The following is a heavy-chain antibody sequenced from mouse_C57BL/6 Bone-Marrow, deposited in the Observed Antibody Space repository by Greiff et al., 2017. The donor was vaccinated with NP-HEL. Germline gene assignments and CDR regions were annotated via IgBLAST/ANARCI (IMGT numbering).Heavy chain of an antibody. CDR3: ERRRLGPYGY. CDR1: GYTFTDYY. D-gene: IGHD4-1*01. V-gene: IGHV1-26*01. J-gene: IGHJ2*01. Sequence: EVQLQQSGPELVKPGASVKISCKASGYTFTDYYMNWVKQSHGKSLEWIGDINPNNGGTSYNQKFKGKATLTVDKSSSTAYMELRSLTSEDSAVYYGERRRLGPYGYWGEGTTHTVSS. CDR2: INPNNGGT.